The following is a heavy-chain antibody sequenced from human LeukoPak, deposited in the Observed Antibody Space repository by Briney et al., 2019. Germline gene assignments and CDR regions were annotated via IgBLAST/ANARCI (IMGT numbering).Heavy chain of an antibody. Sequence: SETLSLTCTVSGGSISSYYWSWLRQPPGKGLEWIGYIYYSGSTNYNPSLKSRVTILVDTSKNQFSLKLSSVTAADTAVYYCARHDSGWFGLDYWGQGTLVTVSS. CDR2: IYYSGST. J-gene: IGHJ4*02. D-gene: IGHD6-19*01. CDR3: ARHDSGWFGLDY. CDR1: GGSISSYY. V-gene: IGHV4-59*08.